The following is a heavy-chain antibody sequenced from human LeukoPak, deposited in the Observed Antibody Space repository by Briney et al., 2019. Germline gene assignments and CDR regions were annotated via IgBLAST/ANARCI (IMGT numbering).Heavy chain of an antibody. CDR2: IIPILGIA. D-gene: IGHD3-3*01. CDR3: ARDSPYEKYHSD. J-gene: IGHJ4*02. Sequence: GASVKVSCKASGGTFSSYTISWVRQAPGQGLEWTGRIIPILGIANYAQKFQGRVTITADKSTSTAYMELSSLRSEDTAVYYCARDSPYEKYHSDWGQGTLVTVSS. CDR1: GGTFSSYT. V-gene: IGHV1-69*04.